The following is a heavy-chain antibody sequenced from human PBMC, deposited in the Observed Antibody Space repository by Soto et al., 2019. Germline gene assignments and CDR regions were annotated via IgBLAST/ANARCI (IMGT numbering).Heavy chain of an antibody. CDR2: ICDDGSNK. CDR3: AREPGYNRNYGNFHX. Sequence: GGSLRLSCAASGFTFSSYGMHWVRQAPGKGLEWVEFICDDGSNKYYAYSVKVRLTISIDNSKNTLYLQMNSLRAEDTAVYYCAREPGYNRNYGNFHXWGQGTLVTVSX. V-gene: IGHV3-33*01. D-gene: IGHD1-7*01. J-gene: IGHJ4*02. CDR1: GFTFSSYG.